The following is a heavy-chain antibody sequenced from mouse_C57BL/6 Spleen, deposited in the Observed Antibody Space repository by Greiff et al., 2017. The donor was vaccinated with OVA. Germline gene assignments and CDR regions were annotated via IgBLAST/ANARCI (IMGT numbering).Heavy chain of an antibody. CDR1: GYTFTSYW. CDR3: ARGDSSGYSAWFAY. Sequence: QVQLQQPGAELVKPGASVKMSCKASGYTFTSYWITWVKQRPGQGLEWIGDIYPGRGSTNYNEKFKSKATLTVDTSSSTAYMQLSSLTSEDSAVYYCARGDSSGYSAWFAYWGQGTLVTVSA. CDR2: IYPGRGST. J-gene: IGHJ3*01. V-gene: IGHV1-55*01. D-gene: IGHD3-2*02.